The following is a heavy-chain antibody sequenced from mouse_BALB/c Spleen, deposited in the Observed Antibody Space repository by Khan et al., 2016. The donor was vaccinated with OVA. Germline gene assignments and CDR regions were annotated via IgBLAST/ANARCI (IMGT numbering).Heavy chain of an antibody. J-gene: IGHJ2*01. CDR1: GYSITSGYG. CDR3: ARTARIKY. V-gene: IGHV3-2*02. CDR2: ISYSGST. Sequence: EVKLLESGPGLVKPSQSLSLTCIVTGYSITSGYGWNWFRQFPGNKLEWMGYISYSGSTNYNPSLKSRISITRDTSKNQFFLQLNSVTTEDTATYYCARTARIKYWGQGTTLTVSS. D-gene: IGHD1-2*01.